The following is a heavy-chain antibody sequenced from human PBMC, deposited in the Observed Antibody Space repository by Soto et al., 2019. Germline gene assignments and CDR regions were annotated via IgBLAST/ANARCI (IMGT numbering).Heavy chain of an antibody. D-gene: IGHD2-2*01. Sequence: SETLSLTCTVSGDSISSFYWTWIRQPPGKGLEWVGYIFSSGSTNYNPSLKSRVTISVDTSENQFSLKLTSVTAADTAVYYCARVGYCSSTPCWPIGYFEYWGQGTQVT. J-gene: IGHJ4*02. CDR1: GDSISSFY. CDR3: ARVGYCSSTPCWPIGYFEY. V-gene: IGHV4-59*01. CDR2: IFSSGST.